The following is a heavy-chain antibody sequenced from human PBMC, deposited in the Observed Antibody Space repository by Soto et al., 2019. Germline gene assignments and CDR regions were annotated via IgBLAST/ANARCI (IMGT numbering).Heavy chain of an antibody. CDR3: ARDHHDILPGYYSGYYYYGMDV. Sequence: RASVKVSCKASGYTFTGYYMHWVRQAPGQGLEWMGWINPNSGGTNYAQKVQGRGTMTRDTSISTAYKELSKLTSDDTAVYYCARDHHDILPGYYSGYYYYGMDVWGPGTTVTVSS. CDR1: GYTFTGYY. J-gene: IGHJ6*02. V-gene: IGHV1-2*02. D-gene: IGHD3-9*01. CDR2: INPNSGGT.